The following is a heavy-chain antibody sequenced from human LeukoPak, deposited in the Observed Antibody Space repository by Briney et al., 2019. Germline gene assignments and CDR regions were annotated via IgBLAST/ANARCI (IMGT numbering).Heavy chain of an antibody. V-gene: IGHV3-33*06. J-gene: IGHJ3*02. CDR1: GFTFSSYG. CDR3: AKDDALGDNALDI. Sequence: GGSLRLSCAASGFTFSSYGMHWVRQAPGKGLEWVAVILNDGSQEKYADSVKGRFTISRDNSKNTLFLQMNSLRAEDTAVYYCAKDDALGDNALDIWGQGTMVTVSS. CDR2: ILNDGSQE. D-gene: IGHD3-16*01.